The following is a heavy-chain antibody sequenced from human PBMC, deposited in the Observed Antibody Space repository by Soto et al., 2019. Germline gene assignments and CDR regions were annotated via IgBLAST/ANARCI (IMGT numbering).Heavy chain of an antibody. CDR1: GFSLSSTRVA. CDR3: AHSVVAGLGYYFDY. V-gene: IGHV2-5*02. D-gene: IGHD6-19*01. J-gene: IGHJ4*02. CDR2: IYWDDDK. Sequence: QITLKESGPTLVKPTQTLTLTCTFSGFSLSSTRVAVGWIRQPPGKALVWLALIYWDDDKRYSPFLKSRLTLTKDTSKNQVVLTMTNMDPVDTATDYCAHSVVAGLGYYFDYWGQGTLVTVSS.